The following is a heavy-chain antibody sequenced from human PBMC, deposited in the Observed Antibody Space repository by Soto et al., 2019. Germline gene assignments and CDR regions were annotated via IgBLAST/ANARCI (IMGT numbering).Heavy chain of an antibody. V-gene: IGHV3-30*18. Sequence: GGSLRLSCAASGLPFSSYGMHWVRPAPGKGLEWVAVISYDGSNKYYADSVEGRFTISRDNSKNTLYLQMNSLRAEDTAVYYCAKPYYDFWSGYYPFAYWGQGTLVTVSS. J-gene: IGHJ4*02. CDR3: AKPYYDFWSGYYPFAY. CDR2: ISYDGSNK. D-gene: IGHD3-3*01. CDR1: GLPFSSYG.